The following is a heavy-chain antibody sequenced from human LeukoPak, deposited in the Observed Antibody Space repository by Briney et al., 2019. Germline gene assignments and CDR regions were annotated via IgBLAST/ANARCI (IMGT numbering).Heavy chain of an antibody. D-gene: IGHD5-24*01. CDR1: GGTFSSYA. Sequence: ASVKVSCKASGGTFSSYAISWVRQAPGQGLEWMGCMNPNSGNTGYAQKFQGRVTITRNTSISTAYMELSSLRSEDTAVYYCARWLEFGYDAFDIWGQGTMVTVSS. J-gene: IGHJ3*02. V-gene: IGHV1-8*03. CDR2: MNPNSGNT. CDR3: ARWLEFGYDAFDI.